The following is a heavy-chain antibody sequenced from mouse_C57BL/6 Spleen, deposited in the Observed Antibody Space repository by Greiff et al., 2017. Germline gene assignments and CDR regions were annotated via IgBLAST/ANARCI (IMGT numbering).Heavy chain of an antibody. D-gene: IGHD1-1*01. CDR2: IDPEDGET. V-gene: IGHV14-2*01. CDR3: AGGDYYGSSYGTYYAMDY. CDR1: GFNIKDYY. Sequence: VQLQQSGAELVKPGASVKLSCTASGFNIKDYYMHWVKQRTEQGLEWIGRIDPEDGETKYAPKFQGKATITADTSSNTAYLQLSSLTSEDTAVYYCAGGDYYGSSYGTYYAMDYWGQGTSVTVAS. J-gene: IGHJ4*01.